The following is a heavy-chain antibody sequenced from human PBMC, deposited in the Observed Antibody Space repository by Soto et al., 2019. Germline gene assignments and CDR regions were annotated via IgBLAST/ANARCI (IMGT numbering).Heavy chain of an antibody. J-gene: IGHJ5*02. Sequence: ASVNVSCKVSGYTLTELSMHWVRQAPGKGLEWMGGFDPEDGETIYAQEFQGRVTMTRDTSTSTVYMELSSLRSEDTAVYYCARDGDSSGWYRDWFDPWGQGTLVTVSS. CDR2: FDPEDGET. V-gene: IGHV1-24*01. D-gene: IGHD6-19*01. CDR1: GYTLTELS. CDR3: ARDGDSSGWYRDWFDP.